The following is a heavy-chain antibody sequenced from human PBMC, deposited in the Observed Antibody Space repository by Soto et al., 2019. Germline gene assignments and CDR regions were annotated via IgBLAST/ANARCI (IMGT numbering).Heavy chain of an antibody. CDR2: INHSGST. J-gene: IGHJ4*02. D-gene: IGHD3-10*01. V-gene: IGHV4-34*01. CDR1: GGSFSGYY. Sequence: SETLSLTCAVYGGSFSGYYWSWIRQPPGKGLEWIGEINHSGSTNYNPSLKSRVTISVDTSKNQFSLKLSSVTAADTAVYYCARGATYYYGSVSLPVGYYFDYWGQGTLVTVSS. CDR3: ARGATYYYGSVSLPVGYYFDY.